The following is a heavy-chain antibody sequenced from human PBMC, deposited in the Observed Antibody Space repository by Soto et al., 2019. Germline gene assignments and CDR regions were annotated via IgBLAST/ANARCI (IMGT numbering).Heavy chain of an antibody. D-gene: IGHD6-6*01. CDR2: IYSSGST. V-gene: IGHV4-30-4*01. J-gene: IGHJ5*02. CDR1: GGSISSGDYY. CDR3: AGTYSNSAGSWFDP. Sequence: QVQLQESGPGLVKPSQTLSLTCTVSGGSISSGDYYWSWIRQPPGKGLEWIGYIYSSGSTYYNPSLXXXIXXSVDTSKDQLSLKLSSVTAADTAVYYCAGTYSNSAGSWFDPWGQGTLVTVSS.